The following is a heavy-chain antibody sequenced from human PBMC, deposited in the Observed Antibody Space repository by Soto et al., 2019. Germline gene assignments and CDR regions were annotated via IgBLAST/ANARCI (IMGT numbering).Heavy chain of an antibody. CDR1: GGSCSGYY. D-gene: IGHD1-26*01. J-gene: IGHJ6*02. V-gene: IGHV4-34*01. Sequence: SETLSLTCAVYGGSCSGYYWSWIRQPPGKGLEWIGEINHSGSTNYNPSLKSRVTISVDTSKNQFSLKLNSVTAADTAVYYCARGPKGEVGGTWYYYAMDVWGQGTTVTVSS. CDR3: ARGPKGEVGGTWYYYAMDV. CDR2: INHSGST.